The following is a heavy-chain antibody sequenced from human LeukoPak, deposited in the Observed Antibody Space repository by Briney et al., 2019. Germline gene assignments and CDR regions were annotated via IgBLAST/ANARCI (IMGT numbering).Heavy chain of an antibody. J-gene: IGHJ3*02. CDR2: IYPGDSNT. CDR3: ARVEGELQGDAFDI. CDR1: GYSFTSYW. Sequence: GESLKISCKGSGYSFTSYWIGWVRQLPGKGLEWIGIIYPGDSNTRYRPSFQGQATISADKSISPAYLQCSSLKASDTAMYYCARVEGELQGDAFDIWGQGTMVTVSS. D-gene: IGHD1-26*01. V-gene: IGHV5-51*01.